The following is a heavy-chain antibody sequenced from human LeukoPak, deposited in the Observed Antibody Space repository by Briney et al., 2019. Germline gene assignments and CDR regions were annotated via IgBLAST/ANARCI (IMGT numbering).Heavy chain of an antibody. J-gene: IGHJ4*02. D-gene: IGHD3-16*01. CDR1: GFTFSSYW. CDR3: AKQRYGGEDY. V-gene: IGHV3-7*01. Sequence: PGGSLRLSCAASGFTFSSYWMSWVRQAPGKGLEWVANMRVDGTDIHYVDSVKGRFTISSDNAKNSLYLQMNSLRAEDTAVYYCAKQRYGGEDYWGQGTLVTVSS. CDR2: MRVDGTDI.